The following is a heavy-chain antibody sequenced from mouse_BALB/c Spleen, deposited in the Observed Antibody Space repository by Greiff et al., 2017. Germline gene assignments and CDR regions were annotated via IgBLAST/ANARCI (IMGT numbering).Heavy chain of an antibody. CDR3: ARSGGYDPFDD. J-gene: IGHJ2*01. CDR2: IYPGSGST. CDR1: GYNFTSYW. Sequence: VQLQQPGAELVKPGTSVKLSCKASGYNFTSYWINWVKLRPGQGLEWIGDIYPGSGSTNYNEKFKSKATLTVDTSSSTAYMQLSSLASEDSALYYCARSGGYDPFDDWGQGTTLTVSS. V-gene: IGHV1-55*01. D-gene: IGHD2-2*01.